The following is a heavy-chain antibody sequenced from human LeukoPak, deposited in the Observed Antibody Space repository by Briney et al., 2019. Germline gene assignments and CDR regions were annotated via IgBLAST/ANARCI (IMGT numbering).Heavy chain of an antibody. CDR1: GFTFPNFA. V-gene: IGHV3-64*01. CDR2: MSSDGGTT. Sequence: GGSLRLSCATAGFTFPNFAMHWVRQAPGKGLEYVSAMSSDGGTTYYANSVKGRFTMSRDKSKNAVYLQMGSLRPDDMAVYDCARGGSLSAYDSWGQGTLVTVSS. CDR3: ARGGSLSAYDS. D-gene: IGHD2/OR15-2a*01. J-gene: IGHJ4*02.